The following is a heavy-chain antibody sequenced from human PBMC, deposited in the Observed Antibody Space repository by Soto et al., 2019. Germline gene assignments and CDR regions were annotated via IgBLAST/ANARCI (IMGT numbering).Heavy chain of an antibody. CDR3: ARGPYYYDSSAYYYALGFDI. Sequence: QVQLQQWGAGLLKPSETLSLTCGVYGGSFSGYYWSWIHQPPGKGLEWIGEISRGGTTNYKPSLKSRVTISVDTSKNQFSLRLSSVTAADTAVYYCARGPYYYDSSAYYYALGFDIWGQGTLVTVSS. D-gene: IGHD3-22*01. V-gene: IGHV4-34*01. CDR1: GGSFSGYY. CDR2: ISRGGTT. J-gene: IGHJ3*02.